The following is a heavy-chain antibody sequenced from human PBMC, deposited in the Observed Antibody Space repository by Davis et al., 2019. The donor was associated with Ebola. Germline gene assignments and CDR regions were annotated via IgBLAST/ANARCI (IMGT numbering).Heavy chain of an antibody. D-gene: IGHD6-13*01. Sequence: ASVKVSCKASGYTFTGYYMHWVRQAPGQGLEWMGWINPNSGGTNYAQKFQGRVTMTRDTSISTAYMELSRLRSDDTAVYYCAREQLVPDYYYYGMDVWGQGTTVTVSS. CDR2: INPNSGGT. V-gene: IGHV1-2*02. CDR1: GYTFTGYY. CDR3: AREQLVPDYYYYGMDV. J-gene: IGHJ6*02.